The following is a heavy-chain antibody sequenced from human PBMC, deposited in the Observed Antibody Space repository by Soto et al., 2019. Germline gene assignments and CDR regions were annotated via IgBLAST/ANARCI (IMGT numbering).Heavy chain of an antibody. CDR3: ARATMVRGVIIRYYFDY. Sequence: QVQLVQSGAEVQKPGSSVKVSCKASGGTFSSYAISWVRQAPGQGLEWMGGIIPIFGTANYAQKFQGRVTITADESTSTAYMELSSLRSEDTAVYYCARATMVRGVIIRYYFDYWGQGTLVTVSS. D-gene: IGHD3-10*01. CDR1: GGTFSSYA. CDR2: IIPIFGTA. J-gene: IGHJ4*02. V-gene: IGHV1-69*01.